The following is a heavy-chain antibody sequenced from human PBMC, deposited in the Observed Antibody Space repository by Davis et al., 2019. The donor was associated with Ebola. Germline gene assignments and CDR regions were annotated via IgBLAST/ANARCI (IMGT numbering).Heavy chain of an antibody. V-gene: IGHV1-69*06. D-gene: IGHD6-13*01. CDR1: GGTFSSYA. Sequence: AASVTVSCKASGGTFSSYAISWVRQAPGQGLEWMGGIIPIFGTANYAQKFQGRVTITADKSTSTAYMELSSLRSEDTAVYYCARDGAAAGTGLQHWGQGNLVTVS. J-gene: IGHJ1*01. CDR3: ARDGAAAGTGLQH. CDR2: IIPIFGTA.